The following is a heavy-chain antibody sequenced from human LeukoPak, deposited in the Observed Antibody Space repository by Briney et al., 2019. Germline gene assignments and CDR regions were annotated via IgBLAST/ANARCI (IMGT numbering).Heavy chain of an antibody. V-gene: IGHV3-74*01. D-gene: IGHD3-22*01. CDR3: ARVGYDYDSRDAFDI. CDR1: GFTFSSYW. Sequence: GGSLRLSCAASGFTFSSYWMHWVRQALGKGLVWVSRINPDGSGTNYADSVKGRFTISRDNAKNTLYLQMNSLRSEDTAVYYCARVGYDYDSRDAFDIWGQGTMVTVSS. J-gene: IGHJ3*02. CDR2: INPDGSGT.